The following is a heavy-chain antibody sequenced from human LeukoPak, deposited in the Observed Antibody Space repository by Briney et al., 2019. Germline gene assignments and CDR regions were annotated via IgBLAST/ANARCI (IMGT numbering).Heavy chain of an antibody. Sequence: ASVKVSCTASGYTFTSYGISWVRQAPGQGLEWMGWISAYSGNTNYAQKLQGRVTMTTDTSTSTAYMELRSLRSDDTAVYYCARLRKDWNYDELDYWGQGTLVTVSS. CDR2: ISAYSGNT. V-gene: IGHV1-18*01. D-gene: IGHD1-7*01. J-gene: IGHJ4*02. CDR1: GYTFTSYG. CDR3: ARLRKDWNYDELDY.